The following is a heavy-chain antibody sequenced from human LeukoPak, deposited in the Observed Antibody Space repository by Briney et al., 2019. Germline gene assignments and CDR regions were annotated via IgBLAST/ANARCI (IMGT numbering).Heavy chain of an antibody. Sequence: AGGSLRLSCAASGFTLSSYGMNWVRQAPGKGLEWVSYISSSSSTIYYADSVKGRFTISRDNAKNSLYLQMNSLRDEDTAVYYCAREKYNWNYPRWGYYYGMDVWGQGTTVTVSS. CDR3: AREKYNWNYPRWGYYYGMDV. CDR1: GFTLSSYG. CDR2: ISSSSSTI. J-gene: IGHJ6*02. V-gene: IGHV3-48*02. D-gene: IGHD1-7*01.